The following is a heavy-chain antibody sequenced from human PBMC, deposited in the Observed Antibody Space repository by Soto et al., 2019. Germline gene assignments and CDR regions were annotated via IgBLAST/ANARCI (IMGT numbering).Heavy chain of an antibody. CDR1: GFTFSTYS. Sequence: PGGSLRLSCAASGFTFSTYSMNWVRQAPGKGLEWVSSIITSSTYYADSVKGRLTISRDNAKNSLYLQMNSLRAEDTAVYYCAVGITNYYDSSGSYAHWGQGTLVTVSS. J-gene: IGHJ4*02. V-gene: IGHV3-21*01. CDR2: IITSST. CDR3: AVGITNYYDSSGSYAH. D-gene: IGHD3-22*01.